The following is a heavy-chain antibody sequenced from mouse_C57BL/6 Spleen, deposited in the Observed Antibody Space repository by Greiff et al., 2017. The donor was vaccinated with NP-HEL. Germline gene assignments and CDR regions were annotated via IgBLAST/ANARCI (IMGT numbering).Heavy chain of an antibody. J-gene: IGHJ1*03. CDR3: ARGPYYYGSSYDWYFDV. V-gene: IGHV1-82*01. Sequence: VQLHQSGPELVKPGASVKISCKASGYAFSSSRMNWVKQRPGKGLEWIGRIYPGDGDTNYNGKFKGKATLTADKSSSTAYMQLSSLTSEDSAVYFCARGPYYYGSSYDWYFDVWGTGTTVTVSS. CDR2: IYPGDGDT. D-gene: IGHD1-1*01. CDR1: GYAFSSSR.